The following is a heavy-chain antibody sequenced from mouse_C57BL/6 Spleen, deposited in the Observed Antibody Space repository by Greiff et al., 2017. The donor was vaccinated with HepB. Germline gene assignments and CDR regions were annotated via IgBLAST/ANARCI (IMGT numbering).Heavy chain of an antibody. CDR1: GFTFSDYG. CDR3: ARAVVDNYYAMDY. J-gene: IGHJ4*01. Sequence: EVQLVESGGGLVKPGGSLKLSCAASGFTFSDYGMHWVRQAPEKWLEWVAYISSGSSTIYYADTVKGRFTISRDNAKNTLFLQMTSLRSEDTAMYYCARAVVDNYYAMDYWGQGTSVTVSS. V-gene: IGHV5-17*01. CDR2: ISSGSSTI. D-gene: IGHD1-1*01.